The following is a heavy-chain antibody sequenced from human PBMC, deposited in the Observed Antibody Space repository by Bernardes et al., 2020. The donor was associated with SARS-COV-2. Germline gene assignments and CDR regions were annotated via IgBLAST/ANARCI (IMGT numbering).Heavy chain of an antibody. V-gene: IGHV1-18*01. J-gene: IGHJ1*01. Sequence: ASVKVSCKASGNAFTSYGITWVRQAPGQGLEWMGWISAYNGNRNYAQKVQDRVTMTTDTSTSTAYMELRSLRSDDTGVYYCAADVGYCSGDSCYPPQNFQLWGQGTLVTVSS. CDR2: ISAYNGNR. CDR3: AADVGYCSGDSCYPPQNFQL. D-gene: IGHD2-15*01. CDR1: GNAFTSYG.